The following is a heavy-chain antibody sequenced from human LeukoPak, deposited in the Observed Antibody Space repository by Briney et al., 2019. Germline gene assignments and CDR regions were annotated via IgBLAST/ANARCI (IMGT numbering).Heavy chain of an antibody. CDR3: ARSCCSSTSPHDA. Sequence: SETLSLTCTVSGGSISSGSYYWRWLRQPAGKGLEWIGRIYTSGSTNYNPSLKSRVTISVDTSKNQFSLKLSSVTAADTAVYYCARSCCSSTSPHDAWGQGTLVTVSS. V-gene: IGHV4-61*02. CDR2: IYTSGST. D-gene: IGHD2-2*01. J-gene: IGHJ4*02. CDR1: GGSISSGSYY.